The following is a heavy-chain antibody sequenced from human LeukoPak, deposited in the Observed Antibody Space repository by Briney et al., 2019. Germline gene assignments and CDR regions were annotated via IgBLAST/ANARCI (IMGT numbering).Heavy chain of an antibody. V-gene: IGHV1-18*01. J-gene: IGHJ4*02. CDR2: ISAHNGNT. Sequence: ASVKVSCKASGYTFTSYGISWVRQAPGQGLEWMGWISAHNGNTNYAQKLQGRVTMTTDTSTSTAYMELRSLRADDTAVYYCARAVRDFWTSPVDYWGQGTLVTVSS. CDR3: ARAVRDFWTSPVDY. CDR1: GYTFTSYG. D-gene: IGHD3/OR15-3a*01.